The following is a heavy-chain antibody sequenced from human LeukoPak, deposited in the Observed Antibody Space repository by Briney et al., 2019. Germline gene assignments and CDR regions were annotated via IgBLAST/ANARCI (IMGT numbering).Heavy chain of an antibody. D-gene: IGHD6-13*01. J-gene: IGHJ6*03. CDR3: WPALGIAAAGTGSEYYYYMDV. CDR2: IRYDGSNK. Sequence: QSGGSLRLSCAASGFTFSSYGMHWVRQAPGKGLEWVAFIRYDGSNKYYADSVKGRFTISRDNSKNTLYLQMNSLRAEDTAVYYCWPALGIAAAGTGSEYYYYMDVWGKGTTVTVSS. CDR1: GFTFSSYG. V-gene: IGHV3-30*02.